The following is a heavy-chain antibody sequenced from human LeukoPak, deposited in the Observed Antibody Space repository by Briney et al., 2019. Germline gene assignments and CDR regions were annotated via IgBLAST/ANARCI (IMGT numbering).Heavy chain of an antibody. Sequence: GGSLRLSCAASGFTFSSSAMSWVRQVPGKGLEWVSGISASGGSTSYADSVRGRFTISRDNSKNTLYVQMNSLRDEDTAVYCAAISYLAFDIWGQGTMVTVSS. D-gene: IGHD2/OR15-2a*01. V-gene: IGHV3-23*01. CDR1: GFTFSSSA. CDR2: ISASGGST. CDR3: AISYLAFDI. J-gene: IGHJ3*02.